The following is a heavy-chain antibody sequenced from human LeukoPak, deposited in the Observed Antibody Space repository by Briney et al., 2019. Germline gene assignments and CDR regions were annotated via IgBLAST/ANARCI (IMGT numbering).Heavy chain of an antibody. V-gene: IGHV3-53*01. CDR2: IYSGGST. Sequence: PGGSLRLSCAASGSTVSSNYMSWVRQAPGKGLEWVSVIYSGGSTYYAGSVKGRFTISRDNSKNTLYLQMNSLRAEDTAVYYCARDYGGNPTSVWFDPWGQGTLVTVSS. D-gene: IGHD4-23*01. CDR1: GSTVSSNY. J-gene: IGHJ5*02. CDR3: ARDYGGNPTSVWFDP.